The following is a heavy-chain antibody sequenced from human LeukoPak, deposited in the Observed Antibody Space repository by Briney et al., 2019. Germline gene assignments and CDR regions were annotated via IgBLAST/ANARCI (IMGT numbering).Heavy chain of an antibody. J-gene: IGHJ6*04. D-gene: IGHD3-10*01. CDR1: GGSFGGYY. CDR2: INRSGST. CDR3: VRGRDLWFGDTEGYGMDV. Sequence: SENLSLNCAVYGGSFGGYYWNWIRQPPGKGLEWIGEINRSGSTNYNPSLKSRVTISVDTSKAQISLRLSSVTAADTAVYYCVRGRDLWFGDTEGYGMDVWGTGTPVTVSS. V-gene: IGHV4-34*01.